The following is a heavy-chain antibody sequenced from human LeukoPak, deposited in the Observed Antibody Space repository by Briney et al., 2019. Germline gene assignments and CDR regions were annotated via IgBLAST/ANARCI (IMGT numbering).Heavy chain of an antibody. V-gene: IGHV3-21*01. J-gene: IGHJ4*02. D-gene: IGHD6-25*01. CDR1: GFTFSSYS. CDR2: ISSSSSYI. CDR3: AGGTGGGY. Sequence: GGSLRLSCAASGFTFSSYSMNWVRQAPGKGLGWVSSISSSSSYIYYADSVKGRLTISRDNAKNSLYLQMNSLRAEDTAVYYCAGGTGGGYWGQGTLVTVSS.